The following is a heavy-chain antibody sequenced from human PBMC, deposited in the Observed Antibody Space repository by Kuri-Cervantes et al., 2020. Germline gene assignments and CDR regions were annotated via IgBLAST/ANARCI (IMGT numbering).Heavy chain of an antibody. V-gene: IGHV1-3*01. Sequence: ASVKVSCKASGYTFTSYAMHWVRQAPGQRLEWMGWINAGNGNTKYSQKFQGRVTITRDTSASTAYMVLSSLRSEDTAVYYCARASRYFDWLSIWGQGTMVTVSS. J-gene: IGHJ3*02. D-gene: IGHD3-9*01. CDR1: GYTFTSYA. CDR2: INAGNGNT. CDR3: ARASRYFDWLSI.